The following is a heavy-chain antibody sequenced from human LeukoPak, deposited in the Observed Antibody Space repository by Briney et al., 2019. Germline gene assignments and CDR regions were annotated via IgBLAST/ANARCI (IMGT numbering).Heavy chain of an antibody. V-gene: IGHV4-30-2*01. Sequence: SQTLSLTCAVSGGSISSGGYSWSWIRQPPGKGLEWIGYIYHSGSTYYNPSLKSRVTISVDRSKNQFSLKLSSVTAADTAVYYCARGSSSDSSGYYYVDYWGQGTLVTVSS. CDR1: GGSISSGGYS. D-gene: IGHD3-22*01. CDR2: IYHSGST. CDR3: ARGSSSDSSGYYYVDY. J-gene: IGHJ4*02.